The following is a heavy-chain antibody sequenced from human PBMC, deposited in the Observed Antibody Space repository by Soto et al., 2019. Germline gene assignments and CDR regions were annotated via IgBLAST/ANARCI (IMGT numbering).Heavy chain of an antibody. CDR3: ARGMTPPGAPAWHYFDS. J-gene: IGHJ4*02. Sequence: PSETLSLTCTVSGASITGSSYGSWIRQPAGKGREWIGRFSLSRNTSYNPSLRSRVTMSADVSTNQFSLSLTSVTAADTALYYCARGMTPPGAPAWHYFDSWGQGTLVTVSS. CDR1: GASITGSSY. V-gene: IGHV4-4*07. CDR2: FSLSRNT. D-gene: IGHD2-8*02.